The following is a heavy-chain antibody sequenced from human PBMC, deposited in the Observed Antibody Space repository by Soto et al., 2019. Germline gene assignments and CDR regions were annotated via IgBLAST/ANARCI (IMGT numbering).Heavy chain of an antibody. J-gene: IGHJ3*02. Sequence: ASVKVTCKATGYTFSAYTMNWVRQAPGQSLEWMGWINAGSGNTKYSQNFQGRVSITRDTSASTVYMELTGLTSEDTAVYYCARDTETLGPRANDALDIWGQGTMVTVSS. D-gene: IGHD3-3*02. CDR3: ARDTETLGPRANDALDI. V-gene: IGHV1-3*01. CDR1: GYTFSAYT. CDR2: INAGSGNT.